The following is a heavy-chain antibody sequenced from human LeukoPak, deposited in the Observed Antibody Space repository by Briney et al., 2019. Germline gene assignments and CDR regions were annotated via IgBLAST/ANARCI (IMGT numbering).Heavy chain of an antibody. CDR2: IYYSGST. Sequence: SETLSLTCPVSGGSVSSGSYYWSWVRQPPGKGLEWIGYIYYSGSTNYNPSLKSRVTISVDTSKNQFSLKLSSVTAADTAVYYCAREYSGYDDDAFDIWGQGTMVTVSS. V-gene: IGHV4-61*01. J-gene: IGHJ3*02. CDR3: AREYSGYDDDAFDI. CDR1: GGSVSSGSYY. D-gene: IGHD5-12*01.